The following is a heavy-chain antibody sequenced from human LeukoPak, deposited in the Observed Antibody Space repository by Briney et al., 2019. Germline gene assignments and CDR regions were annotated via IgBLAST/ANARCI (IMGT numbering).Heavy chain of an antibody. D-gene: IGHD3-3*01. CDR2: IESNSDGGAT. Sequence: PGWSLRLSCAASGFTFTDAWVTWVRQAPGKGLEWVGRIESNSDGGATEYAAPVKGRFTISRDDSKATLYLQMNSLKAEDTAVYYCTTFWTGHYVVDYWGQGTLVTVSS. CDR1: GFTFTDAW. J-gene: IGHJ4*02. CDR3: TTFWTGHYVVDY. V-gene: IGHV3-15*04.